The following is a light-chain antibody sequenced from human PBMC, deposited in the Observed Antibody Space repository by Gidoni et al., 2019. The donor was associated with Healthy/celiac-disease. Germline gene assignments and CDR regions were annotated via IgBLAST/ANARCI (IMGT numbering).Light chain of an antibody. CDR2: LGS. CDR3: MQALQTPLT. Sequence: DLVMTQSPLSLPVTPGEPASISCRSSQSLLHSNGYNYLDWYLQKPGQSLQLLIYLGSNRASGVPDRFSGSGSGTDFTLKISRVEAEDVGVYYCMQALQTPLTFGGGTKVEIK. CDR1: QSLLHSNGYNY. J-gene: IGKJ4*01. V-gene: IGKV2-28*01.